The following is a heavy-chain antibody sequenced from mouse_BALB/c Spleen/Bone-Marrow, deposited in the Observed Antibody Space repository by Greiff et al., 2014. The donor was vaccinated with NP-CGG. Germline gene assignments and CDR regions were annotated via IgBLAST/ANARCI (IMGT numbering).Heavy chain of an antibody. Sequence: QVQLQQSGPGLVTPSQTLSITCTVSGFSFTSYGIHWVRQRPGKGLEWLGGISAGGSTNYNSALMSRVSISKDNSKCQVFLKMNSLQTDDTAMYYCASPIYYDYPLFAYWGQGTLVTVSA. CDR1: GFSFTSYG. D-gene: IGHD2-4*01. CDR2: ISAGGST. J-gene: IGHJ3*01. V-gene: IGHV2-9*02. CDR3: ASPIYYDYPLFAY.